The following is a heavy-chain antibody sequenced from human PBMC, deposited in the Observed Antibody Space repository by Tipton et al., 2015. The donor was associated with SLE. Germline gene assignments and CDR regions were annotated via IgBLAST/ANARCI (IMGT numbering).Heavy chain of an antibody. V-gene: IGHV1-2*06. CDR2: INPNSGGT. CDR3: ARDSDYYDH. J-gene: IGHJ4*02. CDR1: GYTFTSYG. D-gene: IGHD1-26*01. Sequence: QVQLVQSGAEVKKPGASVKVSCKASGYTFTSYGISWVRQAPGQGLEWMGRINPNSGGTNYAQKFQGRVTMTRDTSISTAYMELSRLRSDDTAVYYCARDSDYYDHWGQGTLVTVSS.